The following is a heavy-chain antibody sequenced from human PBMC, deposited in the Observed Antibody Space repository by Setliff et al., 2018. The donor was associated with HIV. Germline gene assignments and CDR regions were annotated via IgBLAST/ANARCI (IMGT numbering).Heavy chain of an antibody. V-gene: IGHV4-4*07. J-gene: IGHJ4*02. D-gene: IGHD1-26*01. Sequence: SETLSLTCTVSGVSISNYYWSWIRQPAGKGLEWIGRIYTSGNTNYNPSLKSRVTMSVDTSKNQFSVRLYSVTAADTAVYYCARGLVGATTLAIFDSWGQGNMVTVSS. CDR1: GVSISNYY. CDR2: IYTSGNT. CDR3: ARGLVGATTLAIFDS.